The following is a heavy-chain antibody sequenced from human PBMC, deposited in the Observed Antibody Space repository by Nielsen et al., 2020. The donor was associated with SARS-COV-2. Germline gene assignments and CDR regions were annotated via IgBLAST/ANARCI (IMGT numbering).Heavy chain of an antibody. CDR1: GGSISSSSYY. CDR3: ARLGYYGSGSYRPFDY. V-gene: IGHV4-39*01. Sequence: SETLSLTCTVSGGSISSSSYYWGWIRQPPGKGLEWIGSIYYSGSTYYNPSLKSRVTISVDTSKNQFSLKLSPVTAADTAVYYCARLGYYGSGSYRPFDYWGQGTLVTVSS. D-gene: IGHD3-10*01. J-gene: IGHJ4*02. CDR2: IYYSGST.